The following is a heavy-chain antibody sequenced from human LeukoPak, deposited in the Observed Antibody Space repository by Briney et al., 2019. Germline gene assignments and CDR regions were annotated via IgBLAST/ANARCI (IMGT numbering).Heavy chain of an antibody. D-gene: IGHD1-26*01. J-gene: IGHJ4*02. Sequence: PGGSLRLSCAASGFTFSNYGMHWVRQAPGKGLEWVAFIRYDGSNKYYADSVKGRFTFSRDNSKNTLYLQMNSLRAEDTAMYYCAKGESYNFGYWGQGTLVTVSS. V-gene: IGHV3-30*02. CDR1: GFTFSNYG. CDR3: AKGESYNFGY. CDR2: IRYDGSNK.